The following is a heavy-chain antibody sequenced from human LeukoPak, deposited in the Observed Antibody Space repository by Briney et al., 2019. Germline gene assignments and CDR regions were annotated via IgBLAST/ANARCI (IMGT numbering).Heavy chain of an antibody. D-gene: IGHD2-8*02. CDR2: ISAYNGNT. V-gene: IGHV1-18*01. Sequence: ASVKVSCKASGYTFTTYGLNWVRQAPGQGLEWMGWISAYNGNTNYAQKLQGRVTMTTDTSTSTAYMELRSLRFDDTAVYYCAREPPGFGGVGNLPRGFDYWGQGSLVTVSS. CDR3: AREPPGFGGVGNLPRGFDY. CDR1: GYTFTTYG. J-gene: IGHJ4*02.